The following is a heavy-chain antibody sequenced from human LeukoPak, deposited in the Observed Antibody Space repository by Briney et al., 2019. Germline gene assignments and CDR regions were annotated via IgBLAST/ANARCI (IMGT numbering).Heavy chain of an antibody. CDR1: GYTFTSYD. CDR2: ISVYNGHT. CDR3: AREWTSRSGAAAGFP. Sequence: APVKVSCKASGYTFTSYDISWVRQAPGQGLEWMGWISVYNGHTNYAQKLQGRVTMTTDTSTSTAYMELRSLRSDDTAVYYCAREWTSRSGAAAGFPWGQGTLVTVSS. J-gene: IGHJ5*02. V-gene: IGHV1-18*01. D-gene: IGHD6-13*01.